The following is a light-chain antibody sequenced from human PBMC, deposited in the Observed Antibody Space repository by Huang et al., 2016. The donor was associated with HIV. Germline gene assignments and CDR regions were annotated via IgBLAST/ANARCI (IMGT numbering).Light chain of an antibody. J-gene: IGKJ1*01. CDR3: MQGTHWPPT. CDR1: QKLIFTDGNNY. Sequence: DVLLTQSPLSLPVTLGQPASIACRSSQKLIFTDGNNYLNWFHQRPGQPPRRLIYKVSKRDSGVPARISGSGSGTYFTLYISRVEAEDVGLYFCMQGTHWPPTFGQGTKVELK. CDR2: KVS. V-gene: IGKV2-30*01.